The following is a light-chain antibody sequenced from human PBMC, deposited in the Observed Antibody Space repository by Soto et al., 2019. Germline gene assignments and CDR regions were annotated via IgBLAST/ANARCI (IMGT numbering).Light chain of an antibody. Sequence: QSALTQPASVSGSPGQSITISCTGTSSDVGSYDVVSWYQQLPGGPPKLIIFKVNERPSGTSNRFSGSKSGNTASLTISGLQDEDEADYYCCSYSGYSRLLLVGGTKLTVL. J-gene: IGLJ3*02. CDR1: SSDVGSYDV. CDR3: CSYSGYSRLL. CDR2: KVN. V-gene: IGLV2-23*02.